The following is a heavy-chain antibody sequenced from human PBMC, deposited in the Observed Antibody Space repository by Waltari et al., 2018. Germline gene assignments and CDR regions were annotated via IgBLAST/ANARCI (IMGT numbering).Heavy chain of an antibody. D-gene: IGHD6-19*01. J-gene: IGHJ4*02. CDR1: GGSISSSNW. CDR2: IYHSGST. CDR3: ARVSPPVIAVAGIFDY. V-gene: IGHV4-4*02. Sequence: QVQLQESGPGLVKPSGTLSLTCAVSGGSISSSNWWSWVRQPPGKGLEWIGEIYHSGSTNYNPSLKSRGTISVDKSKNQFSLKLSSVTAADTAVYYCARVSPPVIAVAGIFDYWGQGTLVTVSS.